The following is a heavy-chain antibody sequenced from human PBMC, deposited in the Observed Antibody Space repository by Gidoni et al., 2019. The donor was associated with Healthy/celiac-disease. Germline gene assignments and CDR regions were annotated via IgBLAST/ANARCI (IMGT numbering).Heavy chain of an antibody. CDR1: GYTFTSYD. D-gene: IGHD4-17*01. J-gene: IGHJ6*02. CDR3: AKGAPRGDYEYYYYYGMDV. Sequence: QVQLVQSGAEVKKPGASVKVSCKAPGYTFTSYDINWVRQATGQGLEWMGWLNPNSGNTGYAQKFQGRVTMTRNTSISTAYMELSSLRSEDTAVYYCAKGAPRGDYEYYYYYGMDVWGQGTTVTVSS. V-gene: IGHV1-8*01. CDR2: LNPNSGNT.